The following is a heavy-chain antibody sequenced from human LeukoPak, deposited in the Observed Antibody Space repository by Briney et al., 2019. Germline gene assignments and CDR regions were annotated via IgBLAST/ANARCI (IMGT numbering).Heavy chain of an antibody. CDR2: ISGGGGTT. Sequence: GGSLRLSCAASGFTFSNYAMSWVRQAPGKGLEWVSGISGGGGTTYYADSVKGRFTISRDNAKNSLYLQMHSLRDEDTAVYYCASGRGQVGATDFWGQGTLVTVSS. J-gene: IGHJ4*02. CDR1: GFTFSNYA. D-gene: IGHD1-26*01. CDR3: ASGRGQVGATDF. V-gene: IGHV3-23*01.